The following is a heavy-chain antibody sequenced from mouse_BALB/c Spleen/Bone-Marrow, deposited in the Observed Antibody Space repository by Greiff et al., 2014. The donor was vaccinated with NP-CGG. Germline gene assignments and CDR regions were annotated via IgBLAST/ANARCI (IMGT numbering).Heavy chain of an antibody. Sequence: EVMLVESGGGLVQPGGSRKLSCAASGFTFNSFGMHWVRQAPEKGLEWVAYISSGSSTIYYADTMRGRFTISRDNPKNTLFLQMTSLRSEDTAMYYCTRSGTLGAMDYWGQGTSVTVSS. CDR3: TRSGTLGAMDY. CDR1: GFTFNSFG. D-gene: IGHD3-3*01. J-gene: IGHJ4*01. CDR2: ISSGSSTI. V-gene: IGHV5-17*02.